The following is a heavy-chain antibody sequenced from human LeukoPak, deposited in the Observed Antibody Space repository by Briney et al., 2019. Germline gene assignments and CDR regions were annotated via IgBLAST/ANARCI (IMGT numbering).Heavy chain of an antibody. V-gene: IGHV3-33*01. J-gene: IGHJ4*02. CDR3: ARDAARSYGKSYYFDD. CDR1: GFTFSSYG. CDR2: IWYDGSNK. Sequence: GGSLRLSCAASGFTFSSYGMHWVRQAPGKGLEGGAVIWYDGSNKYYADSVKGRFTISRDNSKNTLYLQMNSLRAEDTAVYYCARDAARSYGKSYYFDDWGQGTLVTVDS. D-gene: IGHD5-18*01.